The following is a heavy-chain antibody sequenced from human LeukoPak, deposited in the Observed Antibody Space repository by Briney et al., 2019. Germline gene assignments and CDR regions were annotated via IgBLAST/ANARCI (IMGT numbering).Heavy chain of an antibody. J-gene: IGHJ5*02. CDR1: GYTFTSYG. CDR2: ISAYNGNT. V-gene: IGHV1-18*01. Sequence: EASVKVSCKASGYTFTSYGISWVRQAPGQGLEWMGWISAYNGNTNYAQKLQGRVTMTTDTSTSTAYMELRSVRSDDTAVYYCAREPRYSSRTWFDPWGQGTLVTVSS. D-gene: IGHD6-13*01. CDR3: AREPRYSSRTWFDP.